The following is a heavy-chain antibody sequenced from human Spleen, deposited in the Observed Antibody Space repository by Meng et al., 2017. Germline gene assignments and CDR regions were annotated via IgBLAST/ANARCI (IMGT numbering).Heavy chain of an antibody. CDR3: ARHGCNSGWYGCFDS. Sequence: GESLKISCKASGFRFTSYWIAWVRQMPGKGLEWMGIIDPDDSNDSNVRYSPSFQGQVTISADYSISTAYLQWSSLKASDSAIYYCARHGCNSGWYGCFDSWGQGTLVIVSS. CDR2: IDPDDSND. D-gene: IGHD6-19*01. V-gene: IGHV5-51*01. CDR1: GFRFTSYW. J-gene: IGHJ4*02.